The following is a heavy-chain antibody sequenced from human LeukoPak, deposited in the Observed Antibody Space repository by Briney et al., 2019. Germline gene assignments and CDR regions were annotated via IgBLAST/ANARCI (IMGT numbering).Heavy chain of an antibody. CDR1: GGSISSYY. CDR2: IYYSWST. D-gene: IGHD1-26*01. Sequence: SETLSLTCTVPGGSISSYYWSCNRQPPGKGLEWIAYIYYSWSTNYNPSLKSRVTISVDTSKNQFSLKLSSVTAADTAVYYCAREGALYRGSYRRRGVAFDIWGQGTMVTVSS. CDR3: AREGALYRGSYRRRGVAFDI. J-gene: IGHJ3*02. V-gene: IGHV4-59*01.